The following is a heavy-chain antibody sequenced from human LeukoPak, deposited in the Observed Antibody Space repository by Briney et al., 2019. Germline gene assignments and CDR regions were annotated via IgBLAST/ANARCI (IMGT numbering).Heavy chain of an antibody. J-gene: IGHJ4*02. Sequence: GGSLRLSCAASGFTFSSYWMHWVRQAPGKGLVWVSRINSDGSSTTYADSVKGRFTISRDNAKNTLYLQMNNLRAEDTAIYYCATDSYVSGSYYRLFYWGQGTLVTVSS. CDR2: INSDGSST. D-gene: IGHD3-10*01. CDR3: ATDSYVSGSYYRLFY. V-gene: IGHV3-74*01. CDR1: GFTFSSYW.